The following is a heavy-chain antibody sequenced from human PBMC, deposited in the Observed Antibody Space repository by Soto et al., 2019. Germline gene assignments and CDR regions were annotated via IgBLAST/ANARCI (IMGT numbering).Heavy chain of an antibody. D-gene: IGHD4-17*01. CDR3: ARGGGSTDYVANYYFDY. J-gene: IGHJ4*02. Sequence: QLRLQESGSGLVKPSQTLSLTCTVSGGSLSSGSFSWGWIRQPPGKGLEWIGYIYYSGNTYYNPSLRRRLTISRDMSTNQFSLKLGSVTAADTAVYYCARGGGSTDYVANYYFDYWGRGTLVTVSS. V-gene: IGHV4-30-2*01. CDR2: IYYSGNT. CDR1: GGSLSSGSFS.